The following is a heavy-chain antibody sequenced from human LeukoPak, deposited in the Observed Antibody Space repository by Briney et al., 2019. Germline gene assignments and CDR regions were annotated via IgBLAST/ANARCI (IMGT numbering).Heavy chain of an antibody. D-gene: IGHD6-13*01. CDR2: TYYRSKWYN. Sequence: SQTLSLTCAISGDSVSSNSAAWNWIRQSPSRGLEWLGRTYYRSKWYNDYAVSVKSLITISPDTSKNQFSLQLNSVTPEDTAVYYCARDGGRIAAAPPLDYWGQGTLVTVSS. V-gene: IGHV6-1*01. CDR3: ARDGGRIAAAPPLDY. CDR1: GDSVSSNSAA. J-gene: IGHJ4*02.